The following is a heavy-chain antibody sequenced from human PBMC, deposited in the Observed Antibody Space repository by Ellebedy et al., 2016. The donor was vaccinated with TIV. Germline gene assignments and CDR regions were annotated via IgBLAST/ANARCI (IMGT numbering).Heavy chain of an antibody. CDR2: IYQDGSEK. V-gene: IGHV3-7*01. CDR3: ARDGSYGDYLYPMHAFEI. J-gene: IGHJ3*02. D-gene: IGHD4-17*01. Sequence: GESLKISCAVSGFTFSSYWMSWVRQAPGKGLEWVANIYQDGSEKYYVDSVEGRFAISRDNAKNSLYLQMSSLRTEDTAVYYCARDGSYGDYLYPMHAFEIWGQGTMVTVSS. CDR1: GFTFSSYW.